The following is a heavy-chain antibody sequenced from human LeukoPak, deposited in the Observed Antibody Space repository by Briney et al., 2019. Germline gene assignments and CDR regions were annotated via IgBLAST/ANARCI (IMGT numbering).Heavy chain of an antibody. CDR2: ISFDGSNR. CDR3: ARGTAVAGPFDY. J-gene: IGHJ4*02. CDR1: GFTFSSYS. D-gene: IGHD6-19*01. V-gene: IGHV3-30*03. Sequence: GGSLRLSCAASGFTFSSYSMNWVRQAPGKGLEWVAVISFDGSNRYYADSVMGRFTISRDNSKNTLYLQMNSLRAEDTAVYYCARGTAVAGPFDYWGQGTLVTVSS.